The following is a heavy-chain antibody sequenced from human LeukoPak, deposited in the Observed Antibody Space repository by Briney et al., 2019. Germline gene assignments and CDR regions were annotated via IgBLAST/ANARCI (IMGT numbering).Heavy chain of an antibody. V-gene: IGHV4-38-2*01. CDR2: IYHSGST. CDR3: ARHESRVEAPPYDY. Sequence: SETLSLTCAVSGYSISSGYYWGWIRQPPGKGLEWIGSIYHSGSTYYNPSLKSRVTISVDTCKNQFSPKVSSVTAADTALYYCARHESRVEAPPYDYWGQGTLVTVSS. CDR1: GYSISSGYY. J-gene: IGHJ4*02. D-gene: IGHD5-24*01.